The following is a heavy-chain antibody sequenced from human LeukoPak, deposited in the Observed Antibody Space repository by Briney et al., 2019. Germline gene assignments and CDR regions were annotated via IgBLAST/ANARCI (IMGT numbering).Heavy chain of an antibody. CDR1: GGSISSGDYH. D-gene: IGHD5-18*01. J-gene: IGHJ3*02. Sequence: PSETLSLTCTVSGGSISSGDYHWSWIRQPPGKGLEWIGYIYYSGSTYYNPSLKSRVTISVDTSKNQFSLKLSSVTAADTAVYYCARDQGVQLWNRAFDIWGQGTMVTVSS. CDR3: ARDQGVQLWNRAFDI. V-gene: IGHV4-30-4*01. CDR2: IYYSGST.